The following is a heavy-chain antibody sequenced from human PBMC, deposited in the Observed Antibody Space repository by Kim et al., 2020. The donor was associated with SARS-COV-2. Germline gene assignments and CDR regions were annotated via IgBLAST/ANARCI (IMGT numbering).Heavy chain of an antibody. CDR2: IWPGDSET. CDR1: GFNFSTSW. V-gene: IGHV5-51*01. CDR3: ARREGLSHHYGAAV. J-gene: IGHJ6*02. Sequence: GESLKISCKGSGFNFSTSWIGWVRQMPGKGLEWMGIIWPGDSETRYSPSFQGQVTISADKSVSTAYLQWSSLKASDTAIYYCARREGLSHHYGAAVWGQGTTVIISS.